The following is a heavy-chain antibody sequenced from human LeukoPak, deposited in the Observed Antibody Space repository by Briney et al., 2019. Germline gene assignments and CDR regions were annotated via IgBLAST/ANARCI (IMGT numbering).Heavy chain of an antibody. D-gene: IGHD3-3*01. Sequence: PGGSLRLSCTGSGFTFSDYWMTWAREARGTGLERVANLRPDGSDKYYVDSVKGRFTISRDNAKKLVYLQMNSLRAEDTAVYYCARDAYDDASESWGQGTLVTVSS. CDR1: GFTFSDYW. J-gene: IGHJ5*02. CDR3: ARDAYDDASES. CDR2: LRPDGSDK. V-gene: IGHV3-7*01.